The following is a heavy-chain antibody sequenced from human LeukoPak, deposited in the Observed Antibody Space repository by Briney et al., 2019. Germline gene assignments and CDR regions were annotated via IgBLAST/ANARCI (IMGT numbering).Heavy chain of an antibody. J-gene: IGHJ4*02. Sequence: GGSLRLSCAASGFTFSSYAMHWVRQAPGKGLEWLAVISYDGSNKYYADSVKGRFTISRDNSKNTLYLQMNSLRAEDTAVYYCASSCRHYYDSSGYYCPLDYWGQGTLVTVSS. D-gene: IGHD3-22*01. CDR1: GFTFSSYA. CDR3: ASSCRHYYDSSGYYCPLDY. V-gene: IGHV3-30-3*01. CDR2: ISYDGSNK.